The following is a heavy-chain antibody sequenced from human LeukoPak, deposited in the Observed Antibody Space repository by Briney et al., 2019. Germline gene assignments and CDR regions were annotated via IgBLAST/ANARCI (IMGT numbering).Heavy chain of an antibody. J-gene: IGHJ4*02. CDR3: AKVGTGNHQYGSGDFDF. V-gene: IGHV3-21*01. CDR1: GFTFSSYG. Sequence: GGSLRLSCAASGFTFSSYGMSWVRQAPGKGLEGVSGISYSSSHKYYADSVKGQFTISRDNAKNSLYVEMNSLSAEDTAVYYCAKVGTGNHQYGSGDFDFWGQGTLVTLSS. CDR2: ISYSSSHK. D-gene: IGHD3-10*01.